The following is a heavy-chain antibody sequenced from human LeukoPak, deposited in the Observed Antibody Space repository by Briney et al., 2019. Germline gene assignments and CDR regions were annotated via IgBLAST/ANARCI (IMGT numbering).Heavy chain of an antibody. CDR2: IYSSGRS. Sequence: SETLSLTCAVSGDSISSGGYSWSWVRQPPGKGLEWIGYIYSSGRSYYNPSLQSRVTISVDTSKNEFSLKVTSVTAADTAVYYCAREPRTEDLWSGYYEDYYMDVWGKGTTVTVSS. J-gene: IGHJ6*03. CDR3: AREPRTEDLWSGYYEDYYMDV. V-gene: IGHV4-30-4*07. D-gene: IGHD3-3*01. CDR1: GDSISSGGYS.